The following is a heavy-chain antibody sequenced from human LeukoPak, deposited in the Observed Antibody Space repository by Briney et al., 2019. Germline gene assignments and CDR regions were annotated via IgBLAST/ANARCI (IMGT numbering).Heavy chain of an antibody. CDR1: GGSIGSYY. V-gene: IGHV4-4*07. J-gene: IGHJ4*02. Sequence: PSETLSLTCTVSGGSIGSYYWSWIRQPAGKGLEWIGRIYTSGSTNYNPSLKSRVTMSVDTSKNQFSLKLSSVTAADTAVYYCARVDCSSTSCQFDYWGQGTLVTVSS. D-gene: IGHD2-2*01. CDR3: ARVDCSSTSCQFDY. CDR2: IYTSGST.